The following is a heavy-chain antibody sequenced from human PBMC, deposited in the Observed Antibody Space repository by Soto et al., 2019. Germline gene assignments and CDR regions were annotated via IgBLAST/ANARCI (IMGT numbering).Heavy chain of an antibody. CDR2: ISYDGSNK. CDR1: GFTFSSYA. V-gene: IGHV3-30-3*01. Sequence: GVSLRLSCAASGFTFSSYAMHWVRQAPGKGLESVAVISYDGSNKYYADSVKGRFTISRDNSKNTLYLQMNSLRAEDTAVYYCARRAETNGGNGFGAHKHYFDFWGQGTLVTVSS. CDR3: ARRAETNGGNGFGAHKHYFDF. J-gene: IGHJ4*02. D-gene: IGHD1-1*01.